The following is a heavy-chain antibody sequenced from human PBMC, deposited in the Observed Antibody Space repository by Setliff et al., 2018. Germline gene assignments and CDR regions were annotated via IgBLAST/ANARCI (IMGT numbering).Heavy chain of an antibody. CDR3: AKTKGFRDGWFDP. D-gene: IGHD3-10*01. Sequence: GASVKVSCKASGSTFIGYYMHWVRRAPAQGLQWMGWVNLSNGDTKYAQEFQGRVTMTRDTSISTAYMELSSLTSDDTTIYYCAKTKGFRDGWFDPWGQGTLVTVSS. CDR1: GSTFIGYY. CDR2: VNLSNGDT. V-gene: IGHV1-2*02. J-gene: IGHJ5*02.